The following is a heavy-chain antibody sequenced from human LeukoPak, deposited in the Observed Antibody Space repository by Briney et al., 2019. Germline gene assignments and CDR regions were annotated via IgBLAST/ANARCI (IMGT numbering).Heavy chain of an antibody. Sequence: PGGSLRLSCAASGVTFSSYSMYWGRKGPGKGLGWVSSISSSSSYIYYADSVKGRFTISRDNAKNSLSLQMNSLRAEDTAVYYCARDRGYDILTGYYTAIDYWGQGTLVTVSS. D-gene: IGHD3-9*01. V-gene: IGHV3-21*01. CDR2: ISSSSSYI. J-gene: IGHJ4*02. CDR1: GVTFSSYS. CDR3: ARDRGYDILTGYYTAIDY.